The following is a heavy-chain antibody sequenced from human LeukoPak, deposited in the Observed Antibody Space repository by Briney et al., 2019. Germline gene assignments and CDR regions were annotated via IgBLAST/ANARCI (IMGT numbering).Heavy chain of an antibody. J-gene: IGHJ4*02. Sequence: SETLSLTCAAYGGSFSGYYWSWIRQPPGKGLEWIGEINHSGSTNYNPSLKSRVTISVDTSKNQFSLKLSSVTAADTAVYYCARVVLRYCSSTSCYRAGRFDYWGQGTLVTVSS. CDR3: ARVVLRYCSSTSCYRAGRFDY. D-gene: IGHD2-2*01. CDR2: INHSGST. V-gene: IGHV4-34*01. CDR1: GGSFSGYY.